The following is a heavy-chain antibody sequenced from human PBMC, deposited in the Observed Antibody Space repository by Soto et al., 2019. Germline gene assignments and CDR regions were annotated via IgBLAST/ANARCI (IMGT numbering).Heavy chain of an antibody. Sequence: EVQLVESGGGLVKPGGSLRLSCAASGFTFSSYSINWVRPAPGKGLEWVSSISSSSSYIYYADSVKGRFTISRDNAKNSRYLQMNSLRAEDTAVYYCASRSSSWSGSLNYWGQGTLVTVSS. CDR3: ASRSSSWSGSLNY. CDR1: GFTFSSYS. D-gene: IGHD6-13*01. CDR2: ISSSSSYI. J-gene: IGHJ4*02. V-gene: IGHV3-21*01.